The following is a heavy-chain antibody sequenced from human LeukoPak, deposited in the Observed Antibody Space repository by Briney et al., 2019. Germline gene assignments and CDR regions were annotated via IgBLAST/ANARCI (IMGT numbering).Heavy chain of an antibody. D-gene: IGHD1-26*01. CDR1: GGSISSYY. CDR3: ARATDGVGASGFPAFDY. Sequence: PSETLSLTCTVSGGSISSYYWSWIRQPPGKGLEWIGYIYYSGSTNYNPSLKSRVTISVDTSKNQFSLKLSSVTAADTAVYYCARATDGVGASGFPAFDYWGQGTLVTVSS. CDR2: IYYSGST. V-gene: IGHV4-59*01. J-gene: IGHJ4*02.